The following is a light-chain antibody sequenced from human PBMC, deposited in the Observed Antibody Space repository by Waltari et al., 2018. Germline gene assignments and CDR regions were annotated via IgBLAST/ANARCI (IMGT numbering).Light chain of an antibody. V-gene: IGLV2-14*01. CDR3: SSYTSSSIVV. CDR2: EVS. Sequence: GQSITISCTGTSSDVGGYNYVSWYQQHPGKAPKLMIYEVSNRPSGVSNRFSGSKSGNTASLTISGLQAEDEADYYCSSYTSSSIVVFGGGTKLTVL. J-gene: IGLJ2*01. CDR1: SSDVGGYNY.